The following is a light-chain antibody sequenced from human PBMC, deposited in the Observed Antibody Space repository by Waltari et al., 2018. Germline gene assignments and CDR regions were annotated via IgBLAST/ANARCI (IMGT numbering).Light chain of an antibody. CDR1: QTNREY. CDR2: GAS. CDR3: QQRYT. V-gene: IGKV1-39*01. Sequence: DIDMTQSPSSLSASVGESVTITCRPSQTNREYLNWYQQKPGIAPKLLVYGASSLQSGVPSSFSGSGSGTDFTCSITSLQPEDSATYYCQQRYTFGGGTKVEIK. J-gene: IGKJ4*01.